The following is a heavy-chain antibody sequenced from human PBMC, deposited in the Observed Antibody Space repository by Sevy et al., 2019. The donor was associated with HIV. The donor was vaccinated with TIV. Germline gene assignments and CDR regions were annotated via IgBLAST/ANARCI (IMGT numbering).Heavy chain of an antibody. J-gene: IGHJ1*01. CDR3: ARRRLAAAWGYFQH. V-gene: IGHV4-34*01. Sequence: SETLSLTCAVYGGSFSGYYWSWIRQPPGKGLEWIGEINHSGSTNYNPSLKSRGTISVDTSKNQFSLKLSSVTAADTAVYYCARRRLAAAWGYFQHWGQGTLVTVSS. D-gene: IGHD6-13*01. CDR1: GGSFSGYY. CDR2: INHSGST.